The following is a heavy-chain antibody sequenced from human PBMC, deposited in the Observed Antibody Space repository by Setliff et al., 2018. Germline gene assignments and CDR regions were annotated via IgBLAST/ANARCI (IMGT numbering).Heavy chain of an antibody. D-gene: IGHD2-2*01. J-gene: IGHJ4*02. CDR2: IIPIFGTA. CDR3: ARGGPGVVIMPAAKLFDY. CDR1: GGTFSSYA. V-gene: IGHV1-69*05. Sequence: ASVKVSCKASGGTFSSYAISWVRQAPGQGLEWMGGIIPIFGTANYAQKFQGRVTITRDTSASTAYMELSRLRSDDTAVYYCARGGPGVVIMPAAKLFDYWGQGTLVTVSS.